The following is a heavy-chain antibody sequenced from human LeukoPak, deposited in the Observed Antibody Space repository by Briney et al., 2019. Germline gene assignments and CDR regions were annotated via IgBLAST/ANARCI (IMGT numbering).Heavy chain of an antibody. D-gene: IGHD4-11*01. CDR1: GGSIRGYY. CDR2: IYYTGST. J-gene: IGHJ4*02. V-gene: IGHV4-59*01. Sequence: TSETLSLTCTVSGGSIRGYYWSWIRQPPGKGLEWIGYIYYTGSTNYNPSLKSRVTISVDTSKNQFSLKLSSVTAADTAVYCCARMSVTSLALYFDYWGQGTLVTVTS. CDR3: ARMSVTSLALYFDY.